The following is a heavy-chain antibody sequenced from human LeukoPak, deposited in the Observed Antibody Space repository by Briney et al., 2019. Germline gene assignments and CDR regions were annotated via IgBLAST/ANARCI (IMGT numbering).Heavy chain of an antibody. Sequence: SQTLSLTCTVSGGSVSSGGYYWSWIRQPPEKGLEWIGYISYTGSTNYNPSLKSRVTISLDTSKKQFSLKLSSVTAADTAVYYCARGGAYSGYDYWGQGTLVTVSS. CDR1: GGSVSSGGYY. V-gene: IGHV4-61*08. CDR3: ARGGAYSGYDY. CDR2: ISYTGST. J-gene: IGHJ4*02. D-gene: IGHD5-12*01.